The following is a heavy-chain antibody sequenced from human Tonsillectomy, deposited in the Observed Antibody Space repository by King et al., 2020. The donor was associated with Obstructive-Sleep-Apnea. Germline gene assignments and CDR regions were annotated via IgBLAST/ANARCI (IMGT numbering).Heavy chain of an antibody. D-gene: IGHD4-17*01. J-gene: IGHJ4*02. CDR2: IFSDDIT. Sequence: TLKESGPVLVKPTETLTLTCTVSGFSLSNANVGVSWIRQPPGKALEWLAHIFSDDITSYSTSLKSRLTISKDTSKSQVVLTMTNMDPVDTATYYCARDDYGDPLGDYWGQGTLVTVSS. CDR3: ARDDYGDPLGDY. V-gene: IGHV2-26*01. CDR1: GFSLSNANVG.